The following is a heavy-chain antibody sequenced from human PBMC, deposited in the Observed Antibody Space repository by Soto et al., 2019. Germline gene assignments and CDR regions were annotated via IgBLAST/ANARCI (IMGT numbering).Heavy chain of an antibody. CDR3: ARGWYYFDF. V-gene: IGHV4-38-2*01. CDR2: IYYGGTT. D-gene: IGHD2-15*01. J-gene: IGHJ4*02. CDR1: LEPMSGGYY. Sequence: PSETLSLTCDVSLEPMSGGYYWGWIRQSPGKGLEWIGSIYYGGTTYYNPSLRSRLAISIDTSKNQFSLRLSSVTAADTALYYCARGWYYFDFWGQGTLVTVSS.